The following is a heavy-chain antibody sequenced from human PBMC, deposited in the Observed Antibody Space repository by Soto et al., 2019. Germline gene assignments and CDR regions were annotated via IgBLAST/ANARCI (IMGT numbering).Heavy chain of an antibody. CDR2: IYYSGNT. D-gene: IGHD3-9*01. J-gene: IGHJ5*02. Sequence: ETLSLTCSVSGGSISSYYWSWIRQPPWKGLEWVGHIYYSGNTNYNPSLKGRVTISVDTSKNQFSLKLSSVTAADTAFYYCARAPVAEIRFIGWLCVWFDPWGQGSLVTGS. CDR3: ARAPVAEIRFIGWLCVWFDP. CDR1: GGSISSYY. V-gene: IGHV4-59*01.